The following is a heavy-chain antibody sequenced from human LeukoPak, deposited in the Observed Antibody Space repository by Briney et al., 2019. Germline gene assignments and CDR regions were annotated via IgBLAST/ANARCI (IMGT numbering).Heavy chain of an antibody. CDR2: ISFDGSNK. CDR1: GFTVSTNY. CDR3: AKDEIGAVAGLLDY. V-gene: IGHV3-30*18. J-gene: IGHJ4*02. D-gene: IGHD6-19*01. Sequence: QPGGSLRLSCAASGFTVSTNYMSWVRQAPGKGLEWVAVISFDGSNKYYADSVRGRFTVSRDNSKDTLYLQMNSLRAEDTAVYYCAKDEIGAVAGLLDYWGQGILVTVSS.